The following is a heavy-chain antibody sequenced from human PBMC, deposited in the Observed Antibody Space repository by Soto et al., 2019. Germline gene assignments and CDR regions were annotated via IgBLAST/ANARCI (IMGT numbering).Heavy chain of an antibody. V-gene: IGHV3-11*01. Sequence: QVQLVESGGDLVKPGGSLRLSCAASGYTFSDYYMSWIRQAPGKGLEWISYIDTSGTKIYYADYVKGLFTITRDNAKNPLYLEMNSLRDEDTAVYYCASHYDMWSGYLSPVDYWGQGTLVTVSS. D-gene: IGHD3-3*01. CDR2: IDTSGTKI. J-gene: IGHJ4*02. CDR1: GYTFSDYY. CDR3: ASHYDMWSGYLSPVDY.